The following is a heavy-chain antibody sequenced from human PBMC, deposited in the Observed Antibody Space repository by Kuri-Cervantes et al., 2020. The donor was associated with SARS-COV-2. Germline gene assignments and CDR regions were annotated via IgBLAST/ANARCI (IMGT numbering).Heavy chain of an antibody. CDR2: SNAGNGNT. J-gene: IGHJ4*02. D-gene: IGHD6-13*01. CDR1: GHTSTSYA. CDR3: ARGLAAAFGVDY. Sequence: ASVTVSCKASGHTSTSYAMHWARQAPGQRLEWMGWSNAGNGNTNYAQKLQGRVTMTTDTSTSTAYMELRSLRSDDTAVYYCARGLAAAFGVDYWGQGTLVTVSS. V-gene: IGHV1-3*01.